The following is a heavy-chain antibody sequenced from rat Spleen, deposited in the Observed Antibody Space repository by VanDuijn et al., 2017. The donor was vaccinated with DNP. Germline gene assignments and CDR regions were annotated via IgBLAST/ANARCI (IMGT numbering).Heavy chain of an antibody. CDR3: ARSGNSGYGLYAMDA. Sequence: EVQLVESGGGLVQPGRSLKLSCAASGFTFSDYYMAWVRQAPTKGLEWVAYIRYDGGSTYYGDSVKGRFTISRDNAKHTQYLQMDSLRSEDTATYYCARSGNSGYGLYAMDAWGQGTSVTVSS. V-gene: IGHV5-20*01. J-gene: IGHJ4*01. CDR1: GFTFSDYY. CDR2: IRYDGGST. D-gene: IGHD4-3*01.